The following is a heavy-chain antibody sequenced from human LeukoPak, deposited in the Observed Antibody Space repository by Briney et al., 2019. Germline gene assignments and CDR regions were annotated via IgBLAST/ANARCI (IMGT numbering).Heavy chain of an antibody. D-gene: IGHD4-17*01. J-gene: IGHJ6*03. Sequence: SETLSLTCTVSDGSISGTPYYWGWFRQPPGKGPEWIGNIHYSGTVYYNPSLKSRVTISVDTSQDQFPLKVSPVTAADTAVYFCARVTRYDNSRDNYYMDVWGKGTTVTVSS. CDR3: ARVTRYDNSRDNYYMDV. CDR2: IHYSGTV. V-gene: IGHV4-39*06. CDR1: DGSISGTPYY.